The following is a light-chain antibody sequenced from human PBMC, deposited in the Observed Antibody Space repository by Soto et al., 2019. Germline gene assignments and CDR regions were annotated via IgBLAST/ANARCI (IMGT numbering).Light chain of an antibody. Sequence: QSVLTQPPSVSGAPGQRVTISCTGSSSNIGAGYDVHWYQQLPGTAPILLIYGNTNRPSGVPDRFSGSKSGTSASLAITGLQAEDEADYYCQSYDNSLRIVFGGGTTVTVL. CDR2: GNT. CDR3: QSYDNSLRIV. V-gene: IGLV1-40*01. CDR1: SSNIGAGYD. J-gene: IGLJ3*02.